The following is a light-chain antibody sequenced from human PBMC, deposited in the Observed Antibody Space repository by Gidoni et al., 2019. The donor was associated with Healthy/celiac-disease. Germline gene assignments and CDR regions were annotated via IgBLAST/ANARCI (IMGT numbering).Light chain of an antibody. CDR2: DAS. J-gene: IGKJ2*01. CDR1: QSISSW. Sequence: DIPMTQSPSTLSASVGDRVTITCRPSQSISSWLSWYQQKPGKAPKLLIYDASSLESGVPSRFSGSGSGTEFTLTISSLQPDDFATYYCQQYNSYPYTFGQGTKLEIK. CDR3: QQYNSYPYT. V-gene: IGKV1-5*01.